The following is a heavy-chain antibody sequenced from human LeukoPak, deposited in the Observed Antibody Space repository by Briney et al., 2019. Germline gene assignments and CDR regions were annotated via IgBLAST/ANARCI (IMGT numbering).Heavy chain of an antibody. J-gene: IGHJ4*02. CDR3: VTGSGLPHEY. D-gene: IGHD3-10*01. CDR1: GFTFSYYS. Sequence: GGSLRLSCAASGFTFSYYSMNWVRQAPGKGLEWVSSISGSSGNIYYADSVKGRFTISRDNAKNSLSLQMNSLRAEDTAIYYCVTGSGLPHEYWGQGTLLTVSS. V-gene: IGHV3-21*04. CDR2: ISGSSGNI.